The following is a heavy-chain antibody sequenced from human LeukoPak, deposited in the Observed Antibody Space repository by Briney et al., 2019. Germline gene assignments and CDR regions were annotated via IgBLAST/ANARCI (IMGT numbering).Heavy chain of an antibody. CDR3: AKGKLDFWSGQYYYYYAMDV. D-gene: IGHD3-3*01. J-gene: IGHJ6*02. Sequence: PGGSLRLSCAASGFTFSSYAMSWVRLAPGRGLEWVSAISGSDGNTYHADSVKGRFTISRDISKNTLYLQMNSLRAEDTAVYYCAKGKLDFWSGQYYYYYAMDVWGQGTTVTVS. V-gene: IGHV3-23*01. CDR2: ISGSDGNT. CDR1: GFTFSSYA.